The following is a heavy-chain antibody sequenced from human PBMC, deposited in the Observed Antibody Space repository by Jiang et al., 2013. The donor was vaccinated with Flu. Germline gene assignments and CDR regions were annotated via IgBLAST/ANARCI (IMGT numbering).Heavy chain of an antibody. CDR1: GFSLATSGMR. CDR2: IDWDDET. J-gene: IGHJ3*02. D-gene: IGHD3-22*01. CDR3: ARTFYYNNNFGIDAFDM. V-gene: IGHV2-70*04. Sequence: KPTQTLTLTCTFSGFSLATSGMRVSWLRQPPGKALEWLARIDWDDETFFRASLETRLTISKDTSKNQVVLTVTNMDPVDTAMYYCARTFYYNNNFGIDAFDMWGQGTMVTVSS.